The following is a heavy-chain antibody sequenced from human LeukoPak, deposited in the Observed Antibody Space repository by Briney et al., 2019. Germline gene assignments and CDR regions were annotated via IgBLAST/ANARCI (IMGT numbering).Heavy chain of an antibody. CDR2: IYTGDADT. CDR3: ARQYSGWHFDY. V-gene: IGHV5-51*01. Sequence: GESLKISCNGSGYSFTSYWIGWVRQLPARDLVWMGIIYTGDADTRYGPSFQGQVTISSDKSTSTAYLQGSNLKASDTARYYCARQYSGWHFDYWGQGTLVTVSS. J-gene: IGHJ4*02. D-gene: IGHD6-19*01. CDR1: GYSFTSYW.